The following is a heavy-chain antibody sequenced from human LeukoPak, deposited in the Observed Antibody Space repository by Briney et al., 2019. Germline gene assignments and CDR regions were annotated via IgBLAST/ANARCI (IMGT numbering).Heavy chain of an antibody. D-gene: IGHD6-13*01. CDR3: ARERGYSSSWFY. V-gene: IGHV4-34*01. Sequence: PSETLSLTCAVYGGSFSGYYWSWIRQPPGKGLEWIGEINHSGSTNYNPSLKSRVTISVDTSKNQFSLKLGSVTAADTAVYYCARERGYSSSWFYWGQGTLVTVSS. J-gene: IGHJ4*02. CDR2: INHSGST. CDR1: GGSFSGYY.